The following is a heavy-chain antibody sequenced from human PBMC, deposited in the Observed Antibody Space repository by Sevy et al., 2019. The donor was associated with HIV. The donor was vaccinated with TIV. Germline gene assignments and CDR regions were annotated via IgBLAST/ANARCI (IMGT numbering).Heavy chain of an antibody. V-gene: IGHV3-48*01. D-gene: IGHD3-16*01. J-gene: IGHJ6*02. CDR1: GFTFSSYS. CDR3: VGDIVRRGGYYYGMDV. CDR2: ISSSSSTI. Sequence: GGSLRLSCAASGFTFSSYSMSWVRQAPGKGLEWVSYISSSSSTIYYADSVKGRFTISRDNAKNSLYLQMNSLRAEDTAVYYSVGDIVRRGGYYYGMDVWGQGTTVTVSS.